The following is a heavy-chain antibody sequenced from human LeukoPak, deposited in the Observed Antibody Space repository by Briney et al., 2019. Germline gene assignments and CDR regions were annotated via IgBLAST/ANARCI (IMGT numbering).Heavy chain of an antibody. CDR1: GGSFSGYY. J-gene: IGHJ4*02. V-gene: IGHV4-34*01. D-gene: IGHD6-13*01. Sequence: SETLSLTCAVYGGSFSGYYWSWIRQPPGKRLEWIGEINHSGSTNYNPSLKSRVTISVDTSKNQFSLKLSPVTAADTAVYYCARVPAAAIDYWGQGTLVTVSS. CDR2: INHSGST. CDR3: ARVPAAAIDY.